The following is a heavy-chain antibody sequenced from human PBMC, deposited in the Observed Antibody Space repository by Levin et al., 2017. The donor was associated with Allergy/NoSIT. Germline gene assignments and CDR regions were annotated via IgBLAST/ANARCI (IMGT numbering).Heavy chain of an antibody. CDR2: ISYDGSNK. V-gene: IGHV3-30*18. D-gene: IGHD6-19*01. J-gene: IGHJ4*02. CDR1: GFTFSSYG. CDR3: AKDRFGLAVAGLDY. Sequence: PGESLKISCAASGFTFSSYGMHWVRQAPGKGLEWVAVISYDGSNKYYADSVKGRFTISRDNSKNTLYLQMNSLRAEDTAVYYCAKDRFGLAVAGLDYWGQGTLVTVSS.